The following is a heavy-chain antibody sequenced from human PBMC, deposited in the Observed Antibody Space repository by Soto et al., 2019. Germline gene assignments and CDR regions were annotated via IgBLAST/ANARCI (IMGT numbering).Heavy chain of an antibody. D-gene: IGHD4-4*01. CDR3: ASRPRYSNYVPFDY. J-gene: IGHJ4*02. CDR2: IYYSGST. V-gene: IGHV4-31*03. Sequence: QVQLQESGPGLVKPSQTLSLTCTVSGASISSGGYYWSWIRQHPGKGLEWIGYIYYSGSTHYNPSRKSRVTISVDASKKQFSLKLSSVTAADTAVYYCASRPRYSNYVPFDYWGQGTLVTVSS. CDR1: GASISSGGYY.